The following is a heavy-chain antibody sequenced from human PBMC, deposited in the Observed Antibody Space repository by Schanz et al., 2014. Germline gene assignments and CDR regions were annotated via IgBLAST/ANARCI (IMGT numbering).Heavy chain of an antibody. CDR1: GYTFTSYG. D-gene: IGHD3-3*01. CDR3: ARDGPYYDFLYGMDV. J-gene: IGHJ6*02. Sequence: QVQLVQSGAEVKKPGASVKVSCKASGYTFTSYGISWVRQAPGQGPEWMGWISDYNADTKYAQKVQGRVTMTTDTSTSTAYMELRSLRSDDTAVYYCARDGPYYDFLYGMDVWGQGTTVTVSS. V-gene: IGHV1-18*04. CDR2: ISDYNADT.